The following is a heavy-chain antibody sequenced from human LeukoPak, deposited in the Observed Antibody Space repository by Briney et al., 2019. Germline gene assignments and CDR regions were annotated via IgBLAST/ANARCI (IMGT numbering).Heavy chain of an antibody. D-gene: IGHD7-27*01. CDR1: WFTVSSHY. V-gene: IGHV3-53*01. CDR3: ATLWGGLGDI. Sequence: PGRSLRLSCAASWFTVSSHYMSWFRQAPGKGLEWVSAIYKDGRTFYADAVKGRSTISRDNPKNTLYLQMNSLRAEDTAVYYCATLWGGLGDIWGQGTVVTVSS. CDR2: IYKDGRT. J-gene: IGHJ3*02.